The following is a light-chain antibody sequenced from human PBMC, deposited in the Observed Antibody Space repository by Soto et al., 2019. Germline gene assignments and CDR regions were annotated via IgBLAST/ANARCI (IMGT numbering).Light chain of an antibody. Sequence: QSVLTQHASVSGSPGQSITISCTGTSSDVGSYNLVSWYQQHPGKAPKLMIYEVSKRPSGVSNRFSGSKSGNTASLTISGLQAEDEADYYCCSYAGSSTYVVFGGGTKLTVL. CDR1: SSDVGSYNL. V-gene: IGLV2-23*02. CDR2: EVS. J-gene: IGLJ2*01. CDR3: CSYAGSSTYVV.